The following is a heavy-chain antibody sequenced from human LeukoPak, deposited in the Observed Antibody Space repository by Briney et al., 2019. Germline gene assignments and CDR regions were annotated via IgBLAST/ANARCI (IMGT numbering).Heavy chain of an antibody. V-gene: IGHV1-69*13. D-gene: IGHD6-19*01. CDR3: ARDRIAVAGTRWIYFDY. CDR2: IIPIFGTA. J-gene: IGHJ4*02. CDR1: GGTFSSYA. Sequence: ASVTVSCTASGGTFSSYAISWARQAPGQGLEWMGGIIPIFGTANYAQKFQGRVTITADESTSTAYMELSSLRSEDTAVYYCARDRIAVAGTRWIYFDYWGQGTLVTVSS.